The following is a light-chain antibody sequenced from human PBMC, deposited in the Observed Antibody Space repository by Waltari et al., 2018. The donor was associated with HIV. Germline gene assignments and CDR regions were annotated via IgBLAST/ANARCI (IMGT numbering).Light chain of an antibody. V-gene: IGLV2-11*01. CDR1: TNDVGAYNY. Sequence: QSALTQSRSVSGSPGQSITISCTGTTNDVGAYNYVSWYQQHPGRAPKLLIFDLIKRPSGVPDRFSGSKSGNTASLTISGLQAEDEADYYCCSSAGKYTFVFGTGTKVTVL. J-gene: IGLJ1*01. CDR3: CSSAGKYTFV. CDR2: DLI.